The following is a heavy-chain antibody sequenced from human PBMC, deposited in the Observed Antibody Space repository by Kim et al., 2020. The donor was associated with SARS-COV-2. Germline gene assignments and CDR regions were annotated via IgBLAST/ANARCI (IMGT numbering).Heavy chain of an antibody. D-gene: IGHD2-8*02. V-gene: IGHV4-39*01. J-gene: IGHJ4*02. CDR3: VVSWYGETYFDY. Sequence: TPSLKSRVTTSIDTSRNQFSLNLTSVTAADTAMYYCVVSWYGETYFDYWGQGTLVTVSS.